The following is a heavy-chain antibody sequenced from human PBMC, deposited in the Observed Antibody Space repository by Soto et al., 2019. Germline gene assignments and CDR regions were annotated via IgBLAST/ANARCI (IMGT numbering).Heavy chain of an antibody. J-gene: IGHJ4*02. D-gene: IGHD6-13*01. CDR3: AFLPGIAAAGKDY. Sequence: PGGSLRLSCAASGFTFSSYGMHWVRQAPGKGLEWVAVIWYDGSNKYYADSVKGRFTISRDNSKNTLYLQMNSLRAEDTAVYYCAFLPGIAAAGKDYWGQGTLVTVSS. CDR2: IWYDGSNK. V-gene: IGHV3-33*01. CDR1: GFTFSSYG.